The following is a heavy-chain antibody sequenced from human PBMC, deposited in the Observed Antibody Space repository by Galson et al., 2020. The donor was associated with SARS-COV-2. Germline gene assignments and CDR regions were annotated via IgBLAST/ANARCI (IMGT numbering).Heavy chain of an antibody. V-gene: IGHV3-23*01. CDR1: GFTFTNYA. CDR2: ISISGRSP. Sequence: GGSLRLSCAASGFTFTNYAMSWVRQAPGKGLEWVSAISISGRSPYYADSVKGRITISRDNSKNTLYLQMNSLRADDTAIYYCARDPDPTYTNDWFTSGFVWGQGTLVTVSS. CDR3: ARDPDPTYTNDWFTSGFV. D-gene: IGHD3-9*01. J-gene: IGHJ4*02.